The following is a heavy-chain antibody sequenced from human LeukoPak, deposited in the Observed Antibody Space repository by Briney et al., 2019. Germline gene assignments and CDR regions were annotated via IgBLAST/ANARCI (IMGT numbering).Heavy chain of an antibody. CDR2: VYYSGST. CDR3: ARFSGPETYYKPLGY. D-gene: IGHD3-10*01. CDR1: GGSISNYY. V-gene: IGHV4-59*01. J-gene: IGHJ4*02. Sequence: PSETLSLTCTVSGGSISNYYWSWIRQPPGKGLEWIGDVYYSGSTNYNPSLKSRVTISVDTSNNQFSLKLNSVTAADTAVYYCARFSGPETYYKPLGYWGQGTLVTVSS.